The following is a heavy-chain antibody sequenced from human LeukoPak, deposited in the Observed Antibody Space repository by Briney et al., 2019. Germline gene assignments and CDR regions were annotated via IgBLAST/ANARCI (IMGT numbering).Heavy chain of an antibody. V-gene: IGHV3-53*01. J-gene: IGHJ4*02. CDR3: ARDPDLYGGNPPGDY. CDR1: GFTFGGHW. CDR2: IYSGGST. Sequence: GGSLRLSCAASGFTFGGHWMNWVRQAPGKGLEWVSVIYSGGSTYYADSVKGRFTISRDNSKNTLYLQMNSLRAEDTAVYYCARDPDLYGGNPPGDYWGQGTLVTVSS. D-gene: IGHD4-23*01.